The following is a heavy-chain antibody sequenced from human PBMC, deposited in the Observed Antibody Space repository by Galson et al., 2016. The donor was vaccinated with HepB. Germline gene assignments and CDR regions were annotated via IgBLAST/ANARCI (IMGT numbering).Heavy chain of an antibody. J-gene: IGHJ6*02. CDR2: IYPGDSDV. CDR1: GYSFTSYW. CDR3: ARQTYSAFQFETMDV. V-gene: IGHV5-51*01. Sequence: QSGAEVKKPGESLKISCKGSGYSFTSYWIGWVRQMPGKGLEWMGIIYPGDSDVRQGPPFQGHVTISADKSINTAYLQWGSLKASDTAIYYCARQTYSAFQFETMDVWGQGTTVTVSS. D-gene: IGHD5-12*01.